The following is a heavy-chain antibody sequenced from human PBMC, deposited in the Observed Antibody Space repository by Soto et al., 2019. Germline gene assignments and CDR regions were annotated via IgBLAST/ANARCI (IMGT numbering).Heavy chain of an antibody. D-gene: IGHD5-12*01. CDR2: TSYDGSNK. V-gene: IGHV3-30*18. CDR1: GFTFSLYG. J-gene: IGHJ6*02. CDR3: AKDAAYNGHEVHGYYSGIDV. Sequence: QLQLVESGGGVVQPGRSLRLSCAASGFTFSLYGMHWVRLAPGMGLEWVAVTSYDGSNKFYADCVKGRFTISRDNSKTALNLEISSLRPDDTAVYFCAKDAAYNGHEVHGYYSGIDVWGQGTKVTVSS.